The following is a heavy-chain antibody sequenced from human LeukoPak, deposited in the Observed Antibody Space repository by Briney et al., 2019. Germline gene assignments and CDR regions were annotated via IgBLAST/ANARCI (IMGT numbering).Heavy chain of an antibody. CDR3: ASGRHDFVH. CDR2: INLDGSEV. CDR1: GFAFTTYW. Sequence: GGSLRLSCSASGFAFTTYWMTWVRQAPGKGLEWVANINLDGSEVHYIDSLKDRFTISRDNARDSLYLQMNSLRAEDTAVYYCASGRHDFVHWGHGTLVTVSS. V-gene: IGHV3-7*01. D-gene: IGHD3-16*01. J-gene: IGHJ4*01.